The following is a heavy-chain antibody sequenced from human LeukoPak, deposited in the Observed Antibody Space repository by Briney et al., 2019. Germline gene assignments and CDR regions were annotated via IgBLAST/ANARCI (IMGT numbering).Heavy chain of an antibody. J-gene: IGHJ4*02. CDR2: IYTSGST. V-gene: IGHV4-4*07. CDR3: ARVSWFGELSYFDY. Sequence: PSETLSLTCTVSGGSISSYYWSWIRQPAGKGLEWIGRIYTSGSTNYNPSLKSRVTMSVDTSKNQFSLKLSSVTAADTAVYYCARVSWFGELSYFDYWGQGTLVTVSS. CDR1: GGSISSYY. D-gene: IGHD3-10*01.